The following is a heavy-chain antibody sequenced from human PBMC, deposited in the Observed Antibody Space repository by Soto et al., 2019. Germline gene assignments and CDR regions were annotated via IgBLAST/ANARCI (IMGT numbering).Heavy chain of an antibody. Sequence: GGSLRLSCTASGFTFGDYAMSWFRQAPGKGLEWVGFIRSKAYGGTTEYAASVKGRFTISRDDSKSIAYLQMNSLKTEDTALYYCTRDWGDYCTNVVCYKYYYHYMDVWGKGTTVTVSS. CDR1: GFTFGDYA. J-gene: IGHJ6*03. CDR3: TRDWGDYCTNVVCYKYYYHYMDV. V-gene: IGHV3-49*03. D-gene: IGHD2-8*01. CDR2: IRSKAYGGTT.